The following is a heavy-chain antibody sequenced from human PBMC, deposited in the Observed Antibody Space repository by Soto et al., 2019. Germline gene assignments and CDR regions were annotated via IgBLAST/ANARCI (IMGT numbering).Heavy chain of an antibody. V-gene: IGHV4-30-4*01. D-gene: IGHD3-9*01. CDR2: IYYSGSI. Sequence: PSETLSLTCIVSAGSISRLDYYWSWIRQPPGKGLEWIGYIYYSGSIYYNPSLKSRVTISVDTSKNQFSLKLSSVTAADTAVYYCARKYLHYDILTGYYPSGWFDPWGQGTLVTVSS. CDR1: AGSISRLDYY. J-gene: IGHJ5*02. CDR3: ARKYLHYDILTGYYPSGWFDP.